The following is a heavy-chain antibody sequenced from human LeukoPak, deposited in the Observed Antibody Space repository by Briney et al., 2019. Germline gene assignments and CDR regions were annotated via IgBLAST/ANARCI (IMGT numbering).Heavy chain of an antibody. Sequence: PSETLSLTCTVSGGSISSYYWSWIRQPPGKGLEWIGYIYYSGGTNYNPSLKSRVTMSADTSKNQFSLKLSSVTAADTAVYYCGRTEYYFDYWGQGTLVTVSS. CDR1: GGSISSYY. J-gene: IGHJ4*02. CDR3: GRTEYYFDY. V-gene: IGHV4-59*01. CDR2: IYYSGGT. D-gene: IGHD3-10*01.